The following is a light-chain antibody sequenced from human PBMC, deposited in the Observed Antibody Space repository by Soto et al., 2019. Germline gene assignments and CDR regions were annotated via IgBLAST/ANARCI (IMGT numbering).Light chain of an antibody. CDR3: RQSYSTPRT. V-gene: IGKV1-39*01. CDR1: QSISSY. CDR2: AAS. Sequence: DIQMTQSPSSLSASVGARVTITCRASQSISSYLNWYQQKPGKAPKLLSYAASSLQSGVPSRFSGSGSGTDFTLTISSLQPEDFATYYCRQSYSTPRTFGQGTKVEIK. J-gene: IGKJ1*01.